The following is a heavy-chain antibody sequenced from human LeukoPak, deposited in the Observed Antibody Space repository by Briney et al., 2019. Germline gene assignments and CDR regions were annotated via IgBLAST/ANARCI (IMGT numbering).Heavy chain of an antibody. CDR2: ISGSGGST. CDR1: GFTFSSYA. V-gene: IGHV3-23*01. Sequence: PGGSLRLSCAASGFTFSSYAMSWVRQAPGKGLEWVSAISGSGGSTYYADSVKGRFTISRDNSKNTLYLQMNSLRAEDTAVYYRAKDMLEPYGFDYWGQGTLVTASS. J-gene: IGHJ4*02. CDR3: AKDMLEPYGFDY. D-gene: IGHD1-1*01.